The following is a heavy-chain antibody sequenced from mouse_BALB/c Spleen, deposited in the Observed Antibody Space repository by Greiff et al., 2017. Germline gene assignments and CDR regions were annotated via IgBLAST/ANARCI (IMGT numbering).Heavy chain of an antibody. CDR3: ARGTTMITPYYSDY. V-gene: IGHV5-6-5*01. D-gene: IGHD2-4*01. CDR2: ISSGGST. Sequence: EVKLMESGGGLVKPGGSLKLSCAASGFTFSSYAMSWVRQTPEKRLEWVASISSGGSTYYPDSVKGRFTISRDNARNILYLQMSSLRSEDTAMYYCARGTTMITPYYSDYWGQGTTLTVSS. J-gene: IGHJ2*01. CDR1: GFTFSSYA.